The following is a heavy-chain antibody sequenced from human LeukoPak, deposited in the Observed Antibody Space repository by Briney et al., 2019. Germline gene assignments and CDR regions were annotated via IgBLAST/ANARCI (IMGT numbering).Heavy chain of an antibody. CDR1: GFTFSSYA. V-gene: IGHV3-23*01. D-gene: IGHD3-22*01. J-gene: IGHJ4*02. CDR2: ISGGGGGT. Sequence: GGSLRLSCAASGFTFSSYAMSWVRQAPGKGLEWVSAISGGGGGTYYADSVKGRFTISRDNSKNTLYLQMSSLRAEDTAVYFCAKPTSYYDSSGYYYNYWGQGTLVTVSS. CDR3: AKPTSYYDSSGYYYNY.